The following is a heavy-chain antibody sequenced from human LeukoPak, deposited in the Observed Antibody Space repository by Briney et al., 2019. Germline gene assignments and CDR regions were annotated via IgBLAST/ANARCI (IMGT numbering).Heavy chain of an antibody. CDR3: AGGYSYADY. J-gene: IGHJ4*02. CDR1: GFTFSDFG. V-gene: IGHV3-33*01. D-gene: IGHD5-18*01. CDR2: IWYDGTNK. Sequence: PGRSLRLSCAASGFTFSDFGMHWVRQASGKGLEWVAVIWYDGTNKYYADSVKGRFTISRDNSKNTLYLQMNSLRVEDTAVYYCAGGYSYADYWGQGAQVTVSS.